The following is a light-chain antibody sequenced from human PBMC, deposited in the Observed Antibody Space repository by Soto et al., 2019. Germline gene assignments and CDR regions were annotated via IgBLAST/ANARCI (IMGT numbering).Light chain of an antibody. CDR2: WAS. CDR1: QSISTY. V-gene: IGKV3D-15*01. CDR3: QQYNNWPRT. J-gene: IGKJ1*01. Sequence: EIVLTQSAASLSLSPGERATLXCRASQSISTYVAWYQQKLGQAPRLLIDWASTRAQGSPARFSGSGSGTEFTLTISSLQSEDFAVYYCQQYNNWPRTFGQGTKVEIK.